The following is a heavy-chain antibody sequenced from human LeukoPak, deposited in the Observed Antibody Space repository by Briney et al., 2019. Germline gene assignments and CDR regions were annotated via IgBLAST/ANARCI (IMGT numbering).Heavy chain of an antibody. CDR3: ARLDGHSYYYGSGSYDWFDP. CDR1: GYSFTSYW. D-gene: IGHD3-10*01. CDR2: IYPGDSDT. J-gene: IGHJ5*02. V-gene: IGHV5-51*01. Sequence: KHGESLKISCKGSGYSFTSYWIGWVRQMPGKGLEWMGIIYPGDSDTRYSPSFQGQVTISADKSISTAYLQWSSLKASDTAMYYCARLDGHSYYYGSGSYDWFDPWGQGTLVTVSS.